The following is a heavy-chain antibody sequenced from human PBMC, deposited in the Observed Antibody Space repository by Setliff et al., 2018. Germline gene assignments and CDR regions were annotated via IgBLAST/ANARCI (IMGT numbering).Heavy chain of an antibody. CDR3: ARGKNGSRQLVVLGWFDP. J-gene: IGHJ5*02. Sequence: PSETLSLTCAVYGGSFSGYYWSWIRQPPGKGLEWIGEINHSGSTNYNPFLKSRVTISVDTSKNQFSLKLSFVTAADTAVYYCARGKNGSRQLVVLGWFDPWGQGTLVTVSS. CDR2: INHSGST. CDR1: GGSFSGYY. D-gene: IGHD3-22*01. V-gene: IGHV4-34*01.